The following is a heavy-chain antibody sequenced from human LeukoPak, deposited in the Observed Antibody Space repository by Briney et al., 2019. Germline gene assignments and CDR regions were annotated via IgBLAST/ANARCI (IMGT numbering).Heavy chain of an antibody. CDR2: IYYSGST. CDR3: ASGLVGAVFDY. CDR1: GGSISSYY. Sequence: SETLSLTCTVSGGSISSYYWSLIRQPPGKGLEWIGYIYYSGSTNYNPSLKSRVTISVDTSKNQFSLKLSSVTAADTAVYYCASGLVGAVFDYWGQGTLVTVSS. V-gene: IGHV4-59*01. J-gene: IGHJ4*02. D-gene: IGHD6-19*01.